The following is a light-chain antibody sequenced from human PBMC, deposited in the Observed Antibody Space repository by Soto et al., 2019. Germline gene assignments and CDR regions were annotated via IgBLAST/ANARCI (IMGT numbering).Light chain of an antibody. CDR2: EVT. CDR3: SSYRKTTFPHVV. J-gene: IGLJ2*01. V-gene: IGLV2-14*01. Sequence: QSVLTQPRSVSGSPGQSVTISCSGTSSDIGADDFVSWYQHHPDKTPKLIIFEVTYRPTGISHRFSASKSGNTASLTISGLEAEDEAFYYCSSYRKTTFPHVVFGGGTKVTVL. CDR1: SSDIGADDF.